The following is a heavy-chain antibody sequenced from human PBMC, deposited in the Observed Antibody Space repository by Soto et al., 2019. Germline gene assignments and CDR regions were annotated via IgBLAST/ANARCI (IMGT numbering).Heavy chain of an antibody. D-gene: IGHD6-19*01. CDR1: GFTVSSNY. Sequence: EVQLVESGGGLVQPGGSLRLSCAASGFTVSSNYMSWVRQAPGKGLEWVSVIYSGGSTYYADSVKGRFTISRDNSKNTIDLQMISPRAEDTAVYYCARAVAGTAGYYYYYMDVWGKGTTVTVSS. V-gene: IGHV3-66*01. CDR3: ARAVAGTAGYYYYYMDV. CDR2: IYSGGST. J-gene: IGHJ6*03.